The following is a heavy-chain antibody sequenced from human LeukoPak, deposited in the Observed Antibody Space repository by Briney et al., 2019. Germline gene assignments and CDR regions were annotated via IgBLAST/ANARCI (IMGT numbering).Heavy chain of an antibody. CDR3: IRGTVGAPGNDY. Sequence: PGGSLRLSCAASGFTFSSYWMHWVRQAPGKGLVWVSRIDTDWSFTSYADSVRGRFTISRDNAKNTLYLQMSSLRAKDTAVYYCIRGTVGAPGNDYWGQGTLVTVSS. J-gene: IGHJ4*02. V-gene: IGHV3-74*01. CDR1: GFTFSSYW. CDR2: IDTDWSFT. D-gene: IGHD1-26*01.